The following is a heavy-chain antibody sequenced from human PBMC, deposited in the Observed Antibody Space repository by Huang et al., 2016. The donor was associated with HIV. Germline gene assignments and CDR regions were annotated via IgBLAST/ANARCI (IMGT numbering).Heavy chain of an antibody. CDR1: GGSFSGYY. V-gene: IGHV4-34*02. CDR3: ARRYNSRRDY. Sequence: QVQLEQWGAGLLKASETLSLTCAVYGGSFSGYYWNWLRQAPGKGLEWVGEINHSGNTNYNPSLNSRVNMSVDTSKSQFPLYLTSLSAADTGTYFCARRYNSRRDYWGRGTLVTVHS. J-gene: IGHJ4*02. CDR2: INHSGNT. D-gene: IGHD3-22*01.